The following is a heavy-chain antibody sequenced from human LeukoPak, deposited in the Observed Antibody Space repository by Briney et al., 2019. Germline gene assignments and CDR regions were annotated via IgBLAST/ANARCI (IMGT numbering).Heavy chain of an antibody. CDR3: ARVRPCTTATCYRWFDP. CDR2: INPNNGGT. V-gene: IGHV1-2*02. J-gene: IGHJ5*02. Sequence: ASLKVSCKASGYTFTDYYMHWVRQAPGQGLEWMGWINPNNGGTRYTQKFQGRVTMTRDTSISTAYMELSRLRSDDTAMYYCARVRPCTTATCYRWFDPWGQGTLVTVSS. CDR1: GYTFTDYY. D-gene: IGHD2-2*01.